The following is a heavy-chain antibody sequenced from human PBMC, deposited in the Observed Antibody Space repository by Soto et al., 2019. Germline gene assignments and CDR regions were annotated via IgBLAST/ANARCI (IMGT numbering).Heavy chain of an antibody. Sequence: SETLSLTCAVSGGSISSSNWWSWVRQPPGKGLEWIGDIYYSGTTNYNPSLKSRVTISVDKSKNQFSLKLSSVTAADTAVYYCARLPGSGSYFWVDPWGQGTLVTVSS. CDR3: ARLPGSGSYFWVDP. J-gene: IGHJ5*02. CDR2: IYYSGTT. V-gene: IGHV4-4*02. D-gene: IGHD3-10*01. CDR1: GGSISSSNW.